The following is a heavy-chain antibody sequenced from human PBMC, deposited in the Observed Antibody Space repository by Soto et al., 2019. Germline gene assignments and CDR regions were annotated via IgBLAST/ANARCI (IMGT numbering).Heavy chain of an antibody. D-gene: IGHD6-19*01. Sequence: EVQLVESGGGLVQPGGSLKLSCAASGFTFSGATMHWVRQASGKGLEWVGRIRSKANSHATAYAASVKGRFITSRDDSKNTASLQMNSLETEDTAVYYCTSSEPSGWTGYFDYWGRGTLVTVSS. CDR3: TSSEPSGWTGYFDY. CDR2: IRSKANSHAT. J-gene: IGHJ4*02. CDR1: GFTFSGAT. V-gene: IGHV3-73*01.